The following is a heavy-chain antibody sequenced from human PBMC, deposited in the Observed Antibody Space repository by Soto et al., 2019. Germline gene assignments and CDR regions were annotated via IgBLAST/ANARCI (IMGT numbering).Heavy chain of an antibody. Sequence: QVQLVQSGAEVKKPGASVKVSCKAPGYTFTSYGISWVRKAPGQGLEWLGWISAYNGNTNYAQKLQGRVTMTTDTSTSTAYMELRSLRSDDTAVYYCARDSCVQLVGDSGWFDPWGQGTLVTVSS. CDR3: ARDSCVQLVGDSGWFDP. V-gene: IGHV1-18*01. CDR2: ISAYNGNT. CDR1: GYTFTSYG. J-gene: IGHJ5*02. D-gene: IGHD6-6*01.